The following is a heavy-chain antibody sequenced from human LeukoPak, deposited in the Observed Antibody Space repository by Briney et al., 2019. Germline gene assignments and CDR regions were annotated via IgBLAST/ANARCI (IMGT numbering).Heavy chain of an antibody. CDR1: GFTFSTYF. CDR2: INSDGSTT. J-gene: IGHJ4*02. Sequence: GGSLRLSCAASGFTFSTYFMHWVRQAPGKGLVWVSRINSDGSTTSHADSVKGRFTISRDNAKNTLYLQMDSLRAEDTAVYFCARGVHYGSDYWGQGTLVTVPS. D-gene: IGHD4-17*01. CDR3: ARGVHYGSDY. V-gene: IGHV3-74*01.